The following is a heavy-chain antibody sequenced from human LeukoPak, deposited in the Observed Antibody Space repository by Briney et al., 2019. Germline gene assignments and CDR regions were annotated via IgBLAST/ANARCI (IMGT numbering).Heavy chain of an antibody. D-gene: IGHD3-22*01. J-gene: IGHJ4*02. CDR2: IIPIFGTA. CDR3: ARALPQLRSSGYSLVFDY. Sequence: SVKVSCKASGGTFSSYAISWVRQAPGQGLEWMGGIIPIFGTANYAQKFQGRVTITADESTSTAYMELSSLRSEDTAVHYCARALPQLRSSGYSLVFDYWGQGTLVTVSS. CDR1: GGTFSSYA. V-gene: IGHV1-69*13.